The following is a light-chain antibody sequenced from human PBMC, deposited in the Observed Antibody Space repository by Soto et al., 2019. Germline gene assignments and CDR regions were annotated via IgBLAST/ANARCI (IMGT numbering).Light chain of an antibody. V-gene: IGKV1-27*01. CDR3: QHYHSPPFT. CDR1: QGISNY. J-gene: IGKJ3*01. Sequence: DIQMTQSPSSLSAFVGDRVTSTCRASQGISNYLAWYQQKPGRVPKLLMHAASTLQSGVPSRFSDSGSGTDFTLTISSLQPEDVATYYCQHYHSPPFTFGPGTKVDIK. CDR2: AAS.